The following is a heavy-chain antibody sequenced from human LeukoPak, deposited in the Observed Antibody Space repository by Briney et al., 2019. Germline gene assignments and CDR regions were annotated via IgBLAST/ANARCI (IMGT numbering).Heavy chain of an antibody. CDR3: ARGGITMIVVDY. J-gene: IGHJ4*02. V-gene: IGHV3-21*01. CDR1: GFTFSSYW. D-gene: IGHD3-22*01. Sequence: GGSLRLSCAASGFTFSSYWMSWVRQAPGKGLEWASSISSSSSYIYYADSVKGRFTISRDNAKNSLYLQMNSLRAEDTAVYYCARGGITMIVVDYWGQGTLSPSPQ. CDR2: ISSSSSYI.